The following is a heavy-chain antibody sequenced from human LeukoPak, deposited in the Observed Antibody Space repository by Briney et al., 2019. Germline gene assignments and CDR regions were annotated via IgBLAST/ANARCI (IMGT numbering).Heavy chain of an antibody. D-gene: IGHD3-10*01. V-gene: IGHV3-23*01. CDR1: GFTLNNYD. CDR2: ISGSSGGTT. Sequence: GGSLRLSCADSGFTLNNYDMSWVRQAAGKGLEWVSAISGSSGGTTYYAGSVKGRFTISRDNSKNTLYLQMNSLRAEDTAVYYCAKGSGRPNWFDPWGQGTLVTVSS. J-gene: IGHJ5*02. CDR3: AKGSGRPNWFDP.